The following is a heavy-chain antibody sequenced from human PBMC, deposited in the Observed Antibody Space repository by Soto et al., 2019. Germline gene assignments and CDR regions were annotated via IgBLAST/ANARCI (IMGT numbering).Heavy chain of an antibody. J-gene: IGHJ4*02. CDR1: GFTFSSYA. D-gene: IGHD4-17*01. Sequence: GGSLRLSCAASGFTFSSYAMNWVRQAPGKGLEWVSSISGSGGSTYYADSVKGRFTISRDTSKNMLYLQMNSLRAEDTAVYYCAKVPDYGVLGYFDYWGQGTLVTVSS. CDR2: ISGSGGST. CDR3: AKVPDYGVLGYFDY. V-gene: IGHV3-23*01.